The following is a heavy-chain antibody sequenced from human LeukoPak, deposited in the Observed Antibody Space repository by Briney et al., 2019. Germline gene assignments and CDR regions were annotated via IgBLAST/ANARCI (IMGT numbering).Heavy chain of an antibody. CDR3: ARVRRDGYNWSY. D-gene: IGHD5-24*01. Sequence: ASVKVSCKASGYTFTSYAMNWVRQAPGQGLEWMGWISAYNGNTNYAQKLQGRVTMTTGTSTSTAYMELRSLRSDDTAVYYCARVRRDGYNWSYWGQGTLVTVSS. CDR2: ISAYNGNT. V-gene: IGHV1-18*01. CDR1: GYTFTSYA. J-gene: IGHJ4*02.